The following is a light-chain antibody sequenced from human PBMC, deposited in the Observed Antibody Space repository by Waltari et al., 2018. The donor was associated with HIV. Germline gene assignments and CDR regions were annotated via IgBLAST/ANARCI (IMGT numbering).Light chain of an antibody. J-gene: IGLJ3*02. CDR1: ALPKQY. Sequence: SYELTQPPSVSASPGQTAKITCSGDALPKQYAYWYQQKPGQAPVVMIYKDTERPSGIPERFSASTSGTTVTLTISGVQAEDEADYYCQSADNSGSYQVFGGGTKLTVL. V-gene: IGLV3-25*03. CDR3: QSADNSGSYQV. CDR2: KDT.